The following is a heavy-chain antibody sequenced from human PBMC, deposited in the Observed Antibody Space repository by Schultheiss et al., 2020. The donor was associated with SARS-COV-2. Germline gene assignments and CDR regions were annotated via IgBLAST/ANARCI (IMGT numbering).Heavy chain of an antibody. CDR2: MNPNSGNT. V-gene: IGHV1-8*02. CDR1: GGTFSSYA. Sequence: ASVKVSCKASGGTFSSYAINWVRQATGQGLEWMGWMNPNSGNTGYAQKFQGRVTMTRNTSISTAYMELSSLRSEDTAVYYCARSGGGSIAAAGAYYYYGMDVWGQGTTVTVSS. D-gene: IGHD6-13*01. J-gene: IGHJ6*02. CDR3: ARSGGGSIAAAGAYYYYGMDV.